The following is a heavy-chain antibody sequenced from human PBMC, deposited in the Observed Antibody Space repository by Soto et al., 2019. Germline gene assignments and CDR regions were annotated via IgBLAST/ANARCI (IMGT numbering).Heavy chain of an antibody. Sequence: GGSLRLSCAASGFTFNSYWMHWVRQAPGRGLVWVSLINSDGSSTNYADSVKGRFTISRDNAKNTLYLQMNSLRAEDTAVYYCARDGNYGYYFDYWGQGTLVTVSS. CDR3: ARDGNYGYYFDY. J-gene: IGHJ4*02. CDR1: GFTFNSYW. V-gene: IGHV3-74*01. CDR2: INSDGSST. D-gene: IGHD1-7*01.